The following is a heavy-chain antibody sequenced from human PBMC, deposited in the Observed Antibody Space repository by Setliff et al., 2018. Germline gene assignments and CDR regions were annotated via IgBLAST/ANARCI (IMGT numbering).Heavy chain of an antibody. Sequence: SETLSLTCAVYGGSFSGYYWSWIRQPPGKGLEWIGEINHSGSTNYNPSLKSRVTIAVDTSKNQFSLKLSSVTAADTAVYYCARLPVPRRRTLLNPSFSYWYFDPLGRRTLVTVSS. J-gene: IGHJ2*01. CDR2: INHSGST. V-gene: IGHV4-34*01. D-gene: IGHD3-10*01. CDR1: GGSFSGYY. CDR3: ARLPVPRRRTLLNPSFSYWYFDP.